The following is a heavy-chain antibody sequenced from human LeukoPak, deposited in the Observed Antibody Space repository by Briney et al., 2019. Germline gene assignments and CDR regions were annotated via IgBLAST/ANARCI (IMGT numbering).Heavy chain of an antibody. J-gene: IGHJ4*02. CDR2: IYHSGST. CDR3: ARHLAVTTKHFDY. CDR1: GGSISSHY. D-gene: IGHD4-17*01. Sequence: PSETLSLTCTVSGGSISSHYWSWIRQPPGKGLEWIGYIYHSGSTNYNPSLKSRVTISVDTSKNQFSLKLSSVTAADTAVYYCARHLAVTTKHFDYWGQGTLVTVSS. V-gene: IGHV4-59*11.